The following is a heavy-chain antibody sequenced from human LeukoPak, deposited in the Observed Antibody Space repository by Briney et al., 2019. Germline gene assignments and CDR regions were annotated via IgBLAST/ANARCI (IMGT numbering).Heavy chain of an antibody. D-gene: IGHD6-19*01. CDR3: ASGYSSGWYVIDY. J-gene: IGHJ4*02. CDR1: GFTFSSYW. CDR2: IKQDGSEK. Sequence: GGSLRLSCAASGFTFSSYWMSWVRQAPGKGLEWVANIKQDGSEKYYVDSVKGRFTISRDNAKNSLYLQMNSLRADDTAVYYCASGYSSGWYVIDYWGQGTPVTVSS. V-gene: IGHV3-7*01.